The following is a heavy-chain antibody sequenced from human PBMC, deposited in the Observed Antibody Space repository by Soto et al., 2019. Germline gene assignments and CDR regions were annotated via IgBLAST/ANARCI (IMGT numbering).Heavy chain of an antibody. D-gene: IGHD2-2*01. J-gene: IGHJ5*02. V-gene: IGHV5-10-1*01. Sequence: GESLKISCKGSGYSFTSYWISWVRQMPGKGLEWMARIDPSDSYTNYSTSFQGHVTISADKSISTAYLQWSSLKASDTAMYYCARHTPHCTIISCTFDPWGQGTLVTVSS. CDR3: ARHTPHCTIISCTFDP. CDR2: IDPSDSYT. CDR1: GYSFTSYW.